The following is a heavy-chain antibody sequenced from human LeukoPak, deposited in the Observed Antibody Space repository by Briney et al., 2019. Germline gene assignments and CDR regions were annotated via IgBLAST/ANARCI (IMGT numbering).Heavy chain of an antibody. CDR1: GFTFSSYG. Sequence: GGSLRLSCAASGFTFSSYGMHWVRQAPGKGLEWVSYISSSGSTIYYADSVKGRFTISRDDAKNSLYLQMISLRAEDTAVYYCAELGITMIGGVWGKGTTVTISS. CDR3: AELGITMIGGV. J-gene: IGHJ6*04. D-gene: IGHD3-10*02. V-gene: IGHV3-48*04. CDR2: ISSSGSTI.